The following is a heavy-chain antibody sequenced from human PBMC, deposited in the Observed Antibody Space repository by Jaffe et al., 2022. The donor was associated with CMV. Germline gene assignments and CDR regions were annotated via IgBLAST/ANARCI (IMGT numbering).Heavy chain of an antibody. V-gene: IGHV4-4*07. Sequence: QVQLQESGPGLVKPSETLSLTCTVSGGSISSYYWSWIRQPAGKGLEWIGRIYTSGSTNYNPSLKSRVTMSVDTSKNQFSLKLSSVTAADTAVYYCARSKARYYYDSSVAGRDAFDIWGQGTMVTVSS. CDR3: ARSKARYYYDSSVAGRDAFDI. CDR2: IYTSGST. CDR1: GGSISSYY. D-gene: IGHD3-22*01. J-gene: IGHJ3*02.